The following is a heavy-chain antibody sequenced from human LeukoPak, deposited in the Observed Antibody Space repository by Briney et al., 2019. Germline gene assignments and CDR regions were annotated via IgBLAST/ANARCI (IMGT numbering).Heavy chain of an antibody. CDR2: IKQDGSEK. D-gene: IGHD2/OR15-2a*01. Sequence: GGSLRPSCAASGFTFSSYWMSWVRQAPGKGLEWVANIKQDGSEKYYVDSVKGRFTISRDNAKNSLYLQMNSLRAEDTAVYYCARVGKTVIGPMLNWGQGTLVTVSS. CDR3: ARVGKTVIGPMLN. J-gene: IGHJ4*02. CDR1: GFTFSSYW. V-gene: IGHV3-7*01.